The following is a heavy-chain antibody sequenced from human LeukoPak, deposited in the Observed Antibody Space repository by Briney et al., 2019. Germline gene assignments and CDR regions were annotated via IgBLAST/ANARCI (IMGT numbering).Heavy chain of an antibody. CDR2: IYTSGST. Sequence: SETLSLTCTVSGGSISSYYWSWIRQPAGKGLEWIGRIYTSGSTNYNPSLKSRVTMSVDTSKNQFSLKLSSVTAADTAVYYCARGGLWNGGLETFDYWGQGTLVTVSS. CDR3: ARGGLWNGGLETFDY. CDR1: GGSISSYY. D-gene: IGHD1-1*01. J-gene: IGHJ4*02. V-gene: IGHV4-4*07.